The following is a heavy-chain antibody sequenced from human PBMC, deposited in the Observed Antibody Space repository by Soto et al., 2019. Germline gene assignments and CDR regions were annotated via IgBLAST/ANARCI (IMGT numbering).Heavy chain of an antibody. CDR3: ARDPSYYGSGSSYPFDF. CDR1: GFSFSTSS. CDR2: ISGSSDYR. Sequence: EVQLVESGGGLVKPGGSLRLSCAGSGFSFSTSSMNWVRQAPGKELEWVSAISGSSDYRYYADSVKGRFTISRDNAKNSLFLQMNSLRVEDTAVYHCARDPSYYGSGSSYPFDFWGQGTLVTVSS. D-gene: IGHD3-10*01. V-gene: IGHV3-21*01. J-gene: IGHJ4*02.